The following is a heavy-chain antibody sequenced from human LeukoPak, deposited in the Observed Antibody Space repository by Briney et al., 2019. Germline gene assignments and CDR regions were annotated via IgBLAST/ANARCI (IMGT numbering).Heavy chain of an antibody. CDR2: IYPGDSVT. Sequence: GESLKISCKGSGYTFSSYWIGWVRQMPGKGLEWMGIIYPGDSVTRYSPSLQGQVTISVDTSIGTAYLQWSSLKASDTAIYYCARQNDFRLDYWGQGTLVTVSS. J-gene: IGHJ4*02. V-gene: IGHV5-51*01. D-gene: IGHD3-3*01. CDR3: ARQNDFRLDY. CDR1: GYTFSSYW.